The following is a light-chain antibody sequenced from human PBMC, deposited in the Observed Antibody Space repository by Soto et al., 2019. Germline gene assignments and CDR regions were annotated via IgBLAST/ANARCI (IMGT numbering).Light chain of an antibody. J-gene: IGLJ1*01. CDR3: CSYVGARTYV. V-gene: IGLV2-23*01. CDR1: VSDVGSFGP. CDR2: EGN. Sequence: QSALTQPASVSGSPGQSITISCTGSVSDVGSFGPVSWYQQHPGQVPKLIIYEGNRRPSGVSSRFSGSKSGNTASLTISGLQADDEADYYCCSYVGARTYVFAAWTKLTVL.